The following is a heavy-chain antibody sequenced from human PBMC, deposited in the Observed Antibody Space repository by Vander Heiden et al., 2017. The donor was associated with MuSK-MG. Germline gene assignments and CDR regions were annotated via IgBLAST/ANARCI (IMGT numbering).Heavy chain of an antibody. Sequence: EVQLVESGGGLVQPGRSLRLSCAASGFTFDNYAMHWGRQAPGKGLEWVSGISWNSGSIGYADSVKGRFTISRDNAKNSLYLQMNSLSAEDTALYYCAKDIRLVVRSYGIDVWGQGTTVTVSS. CDR1: GFTFDNYA. V-gene: IGHV3-9*01. CDR2: ISWNSGSI. CDR3: AKDIRLVVRSYGIDV. D-gene: IGHD2-15*01. J-gene: IGHJ6*02.